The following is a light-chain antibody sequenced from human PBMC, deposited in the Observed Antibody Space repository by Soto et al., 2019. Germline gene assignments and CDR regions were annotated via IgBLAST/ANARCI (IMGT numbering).Light chain of an antibody. CDR3: SSCTTSTTYVV. V-gene: IGLV2-14*03. J-gene: IGLJ2*01. Sequence: QSALTQPASVSGSPGQSITISCTGTSSDVGGYNYVSWYQQHPGKAPKLIIYDVTRRPSGVSKRFSGSKSGNTASLAISGLQAEDEADYFCSSCTTSTTYVVFGGGTKLTVL. CDR1: SSDVGGYNY. CDR2: DVT.